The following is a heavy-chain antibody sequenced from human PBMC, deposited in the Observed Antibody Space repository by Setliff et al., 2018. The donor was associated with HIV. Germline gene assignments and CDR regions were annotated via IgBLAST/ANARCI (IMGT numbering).Heavy chain of an antibody. J-gene: IGHJ4*02. CDR1: GGSISSSSYY. V-gene: IGHV4-39*07. CDR3: ARADCSGGSCYSPGY. Sequence: PSETLSLTCTVSGGSISSSSYYWGWIRQPPGKGLEWIGSIYYSGSTYYNPSLKSRVTISVDTSKNQFSLKLNSVTAADTAVYYCARADCSGGSCYSPGYWGQGTLVTVSS. CDR2: IYYSGST. D-gene: IGHD2-15*01.